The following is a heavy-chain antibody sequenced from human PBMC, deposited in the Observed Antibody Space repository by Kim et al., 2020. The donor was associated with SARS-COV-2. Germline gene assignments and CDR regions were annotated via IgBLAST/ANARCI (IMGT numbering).Heavy chain of an antibody. D-gene: IGHD6-19*01. J-gene: IGHJ1*01. CDR3: ASETSGPLGH. Sequence: GGSLRLSCVASGFTFSDHYMDWVRQAPGKGLEWIAYVAINGETKKYADSVKGRFTVSRDNAKNSIYLEMNSLTDEDTAIYYCASETSGPLGHWGQG. CDR1: GFTFSDHY. V-gene: IGHV3-11*01. CDR2: VAINGETK.